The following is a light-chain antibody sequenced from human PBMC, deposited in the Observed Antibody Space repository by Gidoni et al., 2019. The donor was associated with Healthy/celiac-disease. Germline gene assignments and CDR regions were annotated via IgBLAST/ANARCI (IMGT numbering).Light chain of an antibody. CDR3: QQSYSTPL. CDR1: QSISSY. V-gene: IGKV1-39*01. J-gene: IGKJ4*01. CDR2: AAS. Sequence: DSQMTQSPSSLSASVGDRVTITCRASQSISSYLNWYQQKPGKAPKLLIYAASSLQSGVPSRFGGSGSGTDFTLTISSLQPEDFATYYCQQSYSTPLFGGGTKVEIK.